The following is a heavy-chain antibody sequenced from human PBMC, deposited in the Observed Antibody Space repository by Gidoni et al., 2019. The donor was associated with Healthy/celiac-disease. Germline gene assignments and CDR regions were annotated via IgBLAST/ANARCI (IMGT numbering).Heavy chain of an antibody. V-gene: IGHV3-7*01. CDR2: IKQDGSEK. CDR3: ARRYCSSTSCYPNFDY. D-gene: IGHD2-2*01. Sequence: EVQLVESGGGLVQPGGSLRLSCAASGVTFSSVWMSWVRQAPGKGLVGVAYIKQDGSEKYYVDSVKVRFTISSDNAKNSLYLQMNSLRAEDTAVYYCARRYCSSTSCYPNFDYWGQGTLVTVSS. CDR1: GVTFSSVW. J-gene: IGHJ4*02.